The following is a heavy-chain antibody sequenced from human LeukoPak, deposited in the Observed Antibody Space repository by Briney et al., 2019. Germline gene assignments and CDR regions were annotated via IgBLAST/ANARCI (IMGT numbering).Heavy chain of an antibody. J-gene: IGHJ4*02. D-gene: IGHD5-18*01. CDR1: GFTFSSHS. CDR3: ARVGHSYGVDY. CDR2: ISSISTTI. Sequence: GGSLRLSCAASGFTFSSHSMNWVRQAPGKGLEWISYISSISTTIYYADSVKGRFTISRDNAKNSLYLQMNSLRAEDTAVYYCARVGHSYGVDYWGQGILVTVSS. V-gene: IGHV3-48*04.